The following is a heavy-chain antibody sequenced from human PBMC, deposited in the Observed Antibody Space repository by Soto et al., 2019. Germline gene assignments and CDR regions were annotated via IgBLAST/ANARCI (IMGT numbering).Heavy chain of an antibody. D-gene: IGHD3-22*01. CDR3: ARDLDGLHDDTSGPFPRPG. J-gene: IGHJ1*01. CDR2: IHSSGSI. V-gene: IGHV4-30-4*08. Sequence: SETLSLTCSVSSDSMNSGGYYWSWIRQHPGKGLEWIGYIHSSGSIYYNPSLKSRATMSIDTAGNQFSLKVSSVTVADTAVYYCARDLDGLHDDTSGPFPRPGWGQGTLVTVSS. CDR1: SDSMNSGGYY.